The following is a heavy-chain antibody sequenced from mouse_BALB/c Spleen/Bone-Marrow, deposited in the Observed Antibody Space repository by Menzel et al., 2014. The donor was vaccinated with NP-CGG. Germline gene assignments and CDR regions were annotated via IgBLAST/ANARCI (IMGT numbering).Heavy chain of an antibody. CDR3: AAYYYVSSYGFAY. J-gene: IGHJ3*01. Sequence: VTLKVCGAELVKPGASVKLSCTASGFNIKDTYMHWVKQRPKQGLEWIGRIDPASGNTKFDPKFQGKATIASDTSSNTAYLQLSSLTSEDTAVYYCAAYYYVSSYGFAYWGQGTLVTVSA. D-gene: IGHD1-1*01. CDR1: GFNIKDTY. CDR2: IDPASGNT. V-gene: IGHV14-3*02.